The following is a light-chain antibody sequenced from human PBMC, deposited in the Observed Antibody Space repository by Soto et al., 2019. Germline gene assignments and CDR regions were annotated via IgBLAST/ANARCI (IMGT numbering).Light chain of an antibody. CDR1: SSDVGGYDY. CDR3: SSYAVSDSLV. Sequence: QSALTQPPSASGSPGQSVTISCTGTSSDVGGYDYVSWYQQHPGIVPKLMIYEVNKRPSGVPDRFSGSKSGNTASLTVSGLQTEDEADYYCSSYAVSDSLVFGGGTKVTVL. J-gene: IGLJ2*01. CDR2: EVN. V-gene: IGLV2-8*01.